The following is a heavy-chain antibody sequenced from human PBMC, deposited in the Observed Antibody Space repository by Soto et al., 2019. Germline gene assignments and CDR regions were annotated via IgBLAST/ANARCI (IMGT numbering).Heavy chain of an antibody. D-gene: IGHD5-12*01. J-gene: IGHJ4*02. CDR1: GFTVSSNY. Sequence: HPGGSLRLSCAASGFTVSSNYMSWVRQAPGKGLEWVSVIYSGGSTYYADSVKGRFTISRDNSKNTLYLQMNSLRAEDTAVYYCARDQVQPRGGYDFLSYWGQGTLVTVSS. CDR3: ARDQVQPRGGYDFLSY. CDR2: IYSGGST. V-gene: IGHV3-66*01.